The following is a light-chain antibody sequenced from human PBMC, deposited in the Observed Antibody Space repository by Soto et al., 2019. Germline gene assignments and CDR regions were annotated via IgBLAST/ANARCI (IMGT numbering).Light chain of an antibody. V-gene: IGLV1-40*01. CDR1: SSNIGAGYD. CDR2: GTK. J-gene: IGLJ1*01. Sequence: QSVLTQPPSVSGAPGQRVTISCSGSSSNIGAGYDVHWYQQLPGTAPKLLIYGTKNRPSGVPDRFSGSKSGTSASLAISGLQAEDEADYYCQSYDNGLSGRVFGTGTRSPS. CDR3: QSYDNGLSGRV.